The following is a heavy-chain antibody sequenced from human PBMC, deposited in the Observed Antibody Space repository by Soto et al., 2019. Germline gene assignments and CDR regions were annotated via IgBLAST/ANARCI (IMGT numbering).Heavy chain of an antibody. CDR2: ISWNSGSI. CDR1: GFTFDDYA. D-gene: IGHD3-3*01. V-gene: IGHV3-9*01. J-gene: IGHJ6*02. CDR3: ARHFSWTYGMDV. Sequence: PGGSLRLSCAASGFTFDDYAMHWVRQAPGKGLEWVSGISWNSGSIGYADSVKGRFTISRDNAKNSLYLQMSSLKIEDTAIYYCARHFSWTYGMDVWGQGTTVTVSS.